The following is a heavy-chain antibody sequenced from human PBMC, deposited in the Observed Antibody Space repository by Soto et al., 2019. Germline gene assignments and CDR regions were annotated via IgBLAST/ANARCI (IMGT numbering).Heavy chain of an antibody. CDR3: ARDQSRYTGYPFDY. V-gene: IGHV3-48*01. J-gene: IGHJ4*02. CDR1: GFTFGTYS. Sequence: EVQLVDSGGGLVQPGGSLRLSCAASGFTFGTYSMNWVRQAPGKGLEWISYISNTGSTTYYADSVKGRFTISRDNAKSSLYLQMSSLRAEDTAVYYFARDQSRYTGYPFDYWGQGEMVTVSS. D-gene: IGHD6-25*01. CDR2: ISNTGSTT.